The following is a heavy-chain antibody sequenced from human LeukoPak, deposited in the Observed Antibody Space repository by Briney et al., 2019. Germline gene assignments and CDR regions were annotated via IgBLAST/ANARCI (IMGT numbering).Heavy chain of an antibody. CDR3: AKGVDTDYYYYYMDV. Sequence: GGSLRLSCAASGFTFSSYAMSWVRQAPGKGLEWVSAISGSGGSTYYADSVKGRFTISRDNSKNTLYLQMNSLRAEDTAVYYCAKGVDTDYYYYYMDVWAKGPRSPSP. CDR1: GFTFSSYA. V-gene: IGHV3-23*01. CDR2: ISGSGGST. J-gene: IGHJ6*03. D-gene: IGHD5-18*01.